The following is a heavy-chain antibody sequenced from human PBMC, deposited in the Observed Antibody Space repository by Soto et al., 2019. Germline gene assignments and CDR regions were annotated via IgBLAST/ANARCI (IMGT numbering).Heavy chain of an antibody. CDR2: ISSSGSTI. CDR3: ASPTVRGVIITYPDAFDI. D-gene: IGHD3-10*01. J-gene: IGHJ3*02. V-gene: IGHV3-11*01. Sequence: SLRLSCAASGFTFSDYYMSWIRQAPGKGLEWVSYISSSGSTIYYADSVKGRFTISRDNAKNSLYLQMNSLRAEDTAVYYCASPTVRGVIITYPDAFDIWGQGTMVNVSS. CDR1: GFTFSDYY.